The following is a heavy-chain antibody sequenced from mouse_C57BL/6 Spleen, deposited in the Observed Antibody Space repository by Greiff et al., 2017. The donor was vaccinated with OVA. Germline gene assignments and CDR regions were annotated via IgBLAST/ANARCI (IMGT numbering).Heavy chain of an antibody. CDR2: IYWDDDK. CDR3: ARRKDYYGSSFDY. D-gene: IGHD1-1*01. J-gene: IGHJ2*01. V-gene: IGHV8-12*01. CDR1: GFSLSTSGMG. Sequence: QVTLKESGPGILQSSQTLSLTCSFSGFSLSTSGMGVSWIRQPSGKGLEWLAHIYWDDDKRYNPFLKSRLTISKDTSSNQVFLKITSVATADTATYYCARRKDYYGSSFDYWGQGTTLTVSS.